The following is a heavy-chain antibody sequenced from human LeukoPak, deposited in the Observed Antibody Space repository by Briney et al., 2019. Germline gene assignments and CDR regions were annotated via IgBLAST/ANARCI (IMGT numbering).Heavy chain of an antibody. J-gene: IGHJ4*02. CDR1: GGSISSGGYS. CDR3: ARDRELGAFSFDY. CDR2: IYYSGST. V-gene: IGHV4-30-4*07. D-gene: IGHD1-26*01. Sequence: SETLSLTCAVSGGSISSGGYSWSWIRQPPGKGLEWIGCIYYSGSTYYNPSLKSRVTISVDTSKNQFSLKLSSVTAADTAVYYCARDRELGAFSFDYWGQGTLVTVSS.